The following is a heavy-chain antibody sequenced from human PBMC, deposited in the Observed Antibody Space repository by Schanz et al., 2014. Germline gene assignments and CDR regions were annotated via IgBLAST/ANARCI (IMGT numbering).Heavy chain of an antibody. D-gene: IGHD3-3*01. J-gene: IGHJ6*02. Sequence: PLVEFGGGLVQPGGSLRLSCAVSGFTVNTNYMSWVRQAPGKGLEWISSMYINSGSTQYADSVKGRFIISRDSSKNTLFLQMNSLRAEDTAVYYCARYGFRKFGVVYGLAVWGQGTTVTVS. CDR3: ARYGFRKFGVVYGLAV. CDR2: MYINSGST. CDR1: GFTVNTNY. V-gene: IGHV3-53*01.